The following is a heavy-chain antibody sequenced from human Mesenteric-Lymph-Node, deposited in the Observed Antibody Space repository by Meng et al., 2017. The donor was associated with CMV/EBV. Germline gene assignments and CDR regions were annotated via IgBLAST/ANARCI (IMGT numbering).Heavy chain of an antibody. CDR2: IYHTGST. CDR1: GGSSSSDNW. J-gene: IGHJ4*02. CDR3: ARLDGDYASD. Sequence: LTCAGSGGSSSSDNWWNWVRQSPGKGLEWIGEIYHTGSTNYSPSLKSRVTISVDTSKNQFSLKLSSVTAADTAVYYCARLDGDYASDWGQGTLVTVSS. D-gene: IGHD4-17*01. V-gene: IGHV4-4*02.